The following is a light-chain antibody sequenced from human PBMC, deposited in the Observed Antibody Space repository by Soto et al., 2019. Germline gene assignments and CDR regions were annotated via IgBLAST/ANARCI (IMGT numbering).Light chain of an antibody. V-gene: IGKV1-39*01. Sequence: IQLTQSPSSLSASVGDTVTITCRASQGIRGNLNWYQHRSGEAPKVVIYGASYFQSGVPSRFAGSGSGRDFTLTINSLQPEDFATYYCHQTLSAPPWTFGQGTTVDI. CDR1: QGIRGN. CDR2: GAS. J-gene: IGKJ1*01. CDR3: HQTLSAPPWT.